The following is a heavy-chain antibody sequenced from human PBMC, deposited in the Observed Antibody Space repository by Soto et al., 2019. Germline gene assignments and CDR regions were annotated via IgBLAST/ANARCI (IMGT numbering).Heavy chain of an antibody. V-gene: IGHV5-51*01. CDR3: ARPQRLGNFYFGMDV. D-gene: IGHD5-12*01. J-gene: IGHJ6*02. CDR2: IYPGDSDT. Sequence: PGESLKISCKGSGYSFTSYWIAWVRQMPGKGLEWMGIIYPGDSDTRFSPSFQGQVTISADKSISTAYLQWSSLKASDTAMYYCARPQRLGNFYFGMDVWGQGTTVTAP. CDR1: GYSFTSYW.